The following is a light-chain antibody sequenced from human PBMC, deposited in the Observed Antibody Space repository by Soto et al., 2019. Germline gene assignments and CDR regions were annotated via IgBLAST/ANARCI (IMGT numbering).Light chain of an antibody. CDR3: EQYASSPLT. CDR1: QSVGRNY. V-gene: IGKV3-20*01. J-gene: IGKJ4*01. Sequence: EIVLTQSPGTLSVSPGERATLSCRASQSVGRNYLAWYQQKPGQAPRLLIYDASSRATGIPDRFSGSWSGTDFTLTISRLEPEDFAVYYCEQYASSPLTFGGGTKVETK. CDR2: DAS.